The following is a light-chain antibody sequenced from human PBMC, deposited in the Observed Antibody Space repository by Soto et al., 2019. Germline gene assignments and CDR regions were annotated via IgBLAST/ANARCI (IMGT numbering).Light chain of an antibody. CDR1: QSVTSSS. V-gene: IGKV3-20*01. J-gene: IGKJ1*01. CDR2: DAS. Sequence: IVLTQSPATLSLSPGDRATLSCRASQSVTSSSLAWYQQKSGQAPRLLIYDASDRATGIPDRFSGSGSGTDFTLTISRLEPEDFAVYYCQQYGSSGTFGQGTKVDIK. CDR3: QQYGSSGT.